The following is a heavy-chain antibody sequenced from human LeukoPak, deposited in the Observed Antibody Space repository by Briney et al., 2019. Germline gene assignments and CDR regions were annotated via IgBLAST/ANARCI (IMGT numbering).Heavy chain of an antibody. D-gene: IGHD4-11*01. J-gene: IGHJ4*02. Sequence: GASVKVSCKASGYTFTNYDVNWVRQATGQGLERMGWISAYNGNTNYAQKLQGRVTMTTDTSTNTAYMELRSLRSDDTAVYYCARASLQWGFSDYWGQGTLVTVSS. CDR3: ARASLQWGFSDY. CDR1: GYTFTNYD. CDR2: ISAYNGNT. V-gene: IGHV1-18*01.